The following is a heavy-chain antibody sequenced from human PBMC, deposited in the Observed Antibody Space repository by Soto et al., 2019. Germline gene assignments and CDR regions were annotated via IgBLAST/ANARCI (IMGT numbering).Heavy chain of an antibody. D-gene: IGHD6-19*01. CDR3: ARHGAEQWLVDLQYYYYYGMDV. J-gene: IGHJ6*02. CDR1: GYSFTSYW. V-gene: IGHV5-51*01. CDR2: IYPGDSDT. Sequence: GESLKISCKGSGYSFTSYWIGWVRQMPGKGLEWMGIIYPGDSDTRYSPSFQGQVTISADKSISTAYLQWSSLKASDTAMYYCARHGAEQWLVDLQYYYYYGMDVWGQGTTVTVSS.